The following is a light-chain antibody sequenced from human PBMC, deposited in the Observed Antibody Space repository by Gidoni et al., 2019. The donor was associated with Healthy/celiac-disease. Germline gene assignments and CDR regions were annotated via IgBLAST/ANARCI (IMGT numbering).Light chain of an antibody. CDR3: RQLNSYTIYT. CDR1: QGISSY. J-gene: IGKJ2*01. CDR2: AAS. V-gene: IGKV1-9*01. Sequence: DIQLTQSPSFLSASVGDRVTITCRASQGISSYLAWYQQKPGKAPKLLIYAASTLQSGVPSRFCGGRSATEVTLTISSRQPEEFAASYCRQLNSYTIYTFGQGTKLEIK.